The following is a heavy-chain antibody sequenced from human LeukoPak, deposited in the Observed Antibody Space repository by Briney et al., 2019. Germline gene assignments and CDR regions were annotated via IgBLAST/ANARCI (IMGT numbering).Heavy chain of an antibody. J-gene: IGHJ4*02. D-gene: IGHD5-18*01. CDR1: GYTFTNYY. Sequence: ASVKVSCKASGYTFTNYYMHWVRQAPGQGLEWMGIINPSGGGTSYAQKFQGRLTMTRDTSTTTVYMELSSLRSEDTAMYYCAREIGPRQLHLWGSAFDYWGQGTLVTVSS. V-gene: IGHV1-46*01. CDR3: AREIGPRQLHLWGSAFDY. CDR2: INPSGGGT.